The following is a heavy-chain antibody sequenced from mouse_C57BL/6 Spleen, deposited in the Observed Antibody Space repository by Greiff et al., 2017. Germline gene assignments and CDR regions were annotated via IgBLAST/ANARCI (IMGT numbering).Heavy chain of an antibody. Sequence: QVQLQQSGAELVKPGASVKISCKASGYAFSSYWMNWVKQRPGKGLEWIGQIYPGDGDTNYNGKFKGKATLTADKASSTAYMQLSSLTSEDSAVYFCARRGTTGYFDVWGTGTTVTVSS. CDR2: IYPGDGDT. V-gene: IGHV1-80*01. CDR1: GYAFSSYW. D-gene: IGHD1-1*01. J-gene: IGHJ1*03. CDR3: ARRGTTGYFDV.